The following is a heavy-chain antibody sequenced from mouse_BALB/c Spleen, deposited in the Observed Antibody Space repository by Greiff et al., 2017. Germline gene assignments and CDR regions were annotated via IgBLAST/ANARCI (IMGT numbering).Heavy chain of an antibody. V-gene: IGHV2-9-2*01. J-gene: IGHJ4*01. CDR3: VRDGDGLDY. CDR1: GFSLTSYD. CDR2: IWTGGGT. Sequence: VQLVESGPGLVAPSQSLSITCTVSGFSLTSYDISWIRQPPGKGLEWLGVIWTGGGTNYNSAFMSRLSISKDNSKSQVFLKMNSLQTDDTAIYYCVRDGDGLDYWGQGTSVTVSS. D-gene: IGHD2-3*01.